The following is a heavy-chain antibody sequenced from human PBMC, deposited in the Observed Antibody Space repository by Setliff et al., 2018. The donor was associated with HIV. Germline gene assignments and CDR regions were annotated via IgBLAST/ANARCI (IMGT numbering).Heavy chain of an antibody. J-gene: IGHJ4*02. CDR2: INPSGST. CDR1: GGSLRNYY. V-gene: IGHV4-34*01. D-gene: IGHD3-22*01. Sequence: PSETLSLTCAVYGGSLRNYYWSWIRQPPGKGLEWIAEINPSGSTYYNPSLKSRVTISIDTSANRFPLKLSSVTAADTAVYYCVTTELYYDIGGYYYFDYWGPGTLVTVSS. CDR3: VTTELYYDIGGYYYFDY.